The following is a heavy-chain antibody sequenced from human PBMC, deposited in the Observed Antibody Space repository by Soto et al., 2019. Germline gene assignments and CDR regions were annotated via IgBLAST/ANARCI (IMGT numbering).Heavy chain of an antibody. CDR3: AKDVYYYDSSPGNY. V-gene: IGHV3-23*01. CDR2: ISGSGGST. J-gene: IGHJ4*02. Sequence: GGSLRLSCAASGFTFSSYAMSWVRQAPGKGLEWVSAISGSGGSTYYADSVKGRFTISRDNSKNTLYLQMNSLRAEDTAVYYCAKDVYYYDSSPGNYWGQGTLVTVSS. CDR1: GFTFSSYA. D-gene: IGHD3-22*01.